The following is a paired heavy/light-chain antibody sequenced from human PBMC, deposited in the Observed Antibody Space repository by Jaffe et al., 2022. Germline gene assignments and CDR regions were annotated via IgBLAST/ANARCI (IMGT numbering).Light chain of an antibody. V-gene: IGLV7-46*01. Sequence: QAVVTQEPSLTVSPGGTVTLTCGSSTGTVTSGHYPYWFQQRPGQAPRTLIYDTNNKYSWTPARFSGSLLGGKAALTLSGAQPEDETEYYCLLSYSVARVFGGGTKLTVL. CDR3: LLSYSVARV. J-gene: IGLJ3*02. CDR2: DTN. CDR1: TGTVTSGHY.
Heavy chain of an antibody. CDR1: GGSLSYYH. CDR2: INHSGST. V-gene: IGHV4-34*01. CDR3: ARGGVVARRYCGGNCYPWEY. J-gene: IGHJ4*02. D-gene: IGHD2-21*01. Sequence: QVQLQQWGAGLLKPSETLSLTCAVYGGSLSYYHWNWIRQPPNKGLEWIGEINHSGSTNYNPSLKSRVTISVDTSKNQFSLKLSSVTAADTAVYYCARGGVVARRYCGGNCYPWEYWGQGSLVTVSS.